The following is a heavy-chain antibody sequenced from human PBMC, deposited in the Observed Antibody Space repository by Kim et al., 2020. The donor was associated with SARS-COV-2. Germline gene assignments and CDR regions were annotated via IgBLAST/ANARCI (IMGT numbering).Heavy chain of an antibody. CDR1: GFTFNDYW. CDR2: INQDGSDE. Sequence: GGSLRLSCAASGFTFNDYWMSWVRQAPGKGLEWVANINQDGSDEYYVDSVKGRFTISRDNAKNSLYLQMNSLRVEDTAVYYCARDRLLDYWGQGTLVTVSS. J-gene: IGHJ4*02. CDR3: ARDRLLDY. V-gene: IGHV3-7*01.